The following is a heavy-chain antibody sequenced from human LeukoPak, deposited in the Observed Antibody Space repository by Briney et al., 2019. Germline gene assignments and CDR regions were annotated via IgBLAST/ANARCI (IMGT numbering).Heavy chain of an antibody. Sequence: PGGSLRLSCAASGFTFSNAWMSWVRQAPGKGLEWVAVIWYDGSNKYYADSVKGRFTISRDNSKNTLYLQMNSLRAEDTAVYYCAKDDHCSSTSCDGNWFDPWGQGTLVTVSS. CDR1: GFTFSNAW. V-gene: IGHV3-33*06. D-gene: IGHD2-2*01. J-gene: IGHJ5*02. CDR2: IWYDGSNK. CDR3: AKDDHCSSTSCDGNWFDP.